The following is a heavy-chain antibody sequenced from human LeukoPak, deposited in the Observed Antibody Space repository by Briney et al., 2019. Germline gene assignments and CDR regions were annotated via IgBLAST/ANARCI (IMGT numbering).Heavy chain of an antibody. V-gene: IGHV4-39*01. CDR1: GDSINNHNYY. Sequence: SETLSLTCTVSGDSINNHNYYWAWIRQPPGKGLEWIGSIYYTGNTYYNASLKSRVTISIDTSKNQISLRLTSVTATDTAMYYCARQTGSGLFTLPGGQGTLVTVSS. CDR2: IYYTGNT. D-gene: IGHD3/OR15-3a*01. J-gene: IGHJ4*02. CDR3: ARQTGSGLFTLP.